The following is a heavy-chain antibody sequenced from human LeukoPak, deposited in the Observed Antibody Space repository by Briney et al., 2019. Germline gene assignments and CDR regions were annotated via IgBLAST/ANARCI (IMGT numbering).Heavy chain of an antibody. Sequence: GGSLRLSCAASGFTFNNYAMNWVRQAPGKGLEWVSHISPSGDSTYYADSVKGRFTISRDSSKNTLSLQMNSLRAEDTAVYYCAKIPKGGYFDYWGQGTLVTVST. CDR3: AKIPKGGYFDY. CDR1: GFTFNNYA. V-gene: IGHV3-23*01. J-gene: IGHJ4*02. D-gene: IGHD2-2*01. CDR2: ISPSGDST.